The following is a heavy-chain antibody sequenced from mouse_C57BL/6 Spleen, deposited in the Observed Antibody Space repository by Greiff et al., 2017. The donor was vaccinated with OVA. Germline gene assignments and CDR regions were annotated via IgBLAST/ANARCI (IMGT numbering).Heavy chain of an antibody. J-gene: IGHJ1*03. V-gene: IGHV1-69*01. CDR3: ARGGYGSSNRYFDV. CDR1: GYTFTSYW. D-gene: IGHD1-1*01. CDR2: IDPSDSYT. Sequence: QVQLQQPGAELVMPGASVKLSCKASGYTFTSYWMHWVKQRPGQGLEWIGEIDPSDSYTNYNQKFKGKSTLTVDKSSSTAYMQLSSLTSEDSAVYYCARGGYGSSNRYFDVWGTGTTVTVSS.